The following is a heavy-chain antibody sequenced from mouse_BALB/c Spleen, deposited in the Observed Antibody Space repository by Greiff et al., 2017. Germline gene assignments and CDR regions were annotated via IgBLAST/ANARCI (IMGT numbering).Heavy chain of an antibody. Sequence: VKLQESGPGLVAPSQSLSITCTVSGFSLTSYGVHWVRQPPGKGLEWLGVIWAGGSTNYNSALMSRLSISKDNSKSQVFLKMNSLQTDDTAMYYCARALTTPFAYWGQGTLVTVSA. J-gene: IGHJ3*01. V-gene: IGHV2-9*02. CDR3: ARALTTPFAY. CDR1: GFSLTSYG. CDR2: IWAGGST. D-gene: IGHD2-12*01.